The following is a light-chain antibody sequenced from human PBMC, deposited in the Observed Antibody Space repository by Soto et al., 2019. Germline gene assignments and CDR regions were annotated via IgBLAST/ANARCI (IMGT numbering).Light chain of an antibody. Sequence: QSVLTQPRSVTGSPGQSVTISCSGTSSDVGGYNYVSWCQQHPGKAPKLMIFDVNRRPSGVPDRFSGSKSGNTASLTISGLQAEDEADYYCCSYAGSYTWVFGGGTKLTVL. CDR3: CSYAGSYTWV. J-gene: IGLJ3*02. V-gene: IGLV2-11*01. CDR1: SSDVGGYNY. CDR2: DVN.